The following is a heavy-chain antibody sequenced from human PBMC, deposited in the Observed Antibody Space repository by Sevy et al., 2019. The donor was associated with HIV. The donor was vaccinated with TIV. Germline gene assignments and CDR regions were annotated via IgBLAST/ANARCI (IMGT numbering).Heavy chain of an antibody. J-gene: IGHJ5*02. D-gene: IGHD3-22*01. Sequence: GGSLRLSCVASGFTFSNYDMNWVRQAPGKGLEWVSKIRSSGSDIYYEDSVKGRFTISRDNAKDSLNLQMNSLGAEDTAVYYCVRNGGAYDSGFDPWGQGTLVTVSS. CDR1: GFTFSNYD. CDR2: IRSSGSDI. CDR3: VRNGGAYDSGFDP. V-gene: IGHV3-48*03.